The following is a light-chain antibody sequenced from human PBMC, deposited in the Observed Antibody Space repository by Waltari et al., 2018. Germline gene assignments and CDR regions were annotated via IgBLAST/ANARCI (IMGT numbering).Light chain of an antibody. CDR3: SSYAGSNNLGV. Sequence: QSALTQPPSASGSPGQSVTISCTGTSSDVGGYNYVSWYQQHPGKAPKLMIYDVNKRPSGVPDRFSGSKSGTTASLTVSGLQTEDEADYYCSSYAGSNNLGVFGGGTKLTVL. CDR2: DVN. J-gene: IGLJ2*01. V-gene: IGLV2-8*01. CDR1: SSDVGGYNY.